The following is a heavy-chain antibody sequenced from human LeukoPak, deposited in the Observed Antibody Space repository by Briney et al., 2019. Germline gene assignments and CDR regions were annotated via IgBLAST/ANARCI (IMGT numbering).Heavy chain of an antibody. Sequence: PGGSLRLSCAASGFTFSSYSMNWVRQAPGKGLEWVSSISSSSSYIYYADSVKGRFTISRDNAKNSLYLQMNSLRAEDTAVYYCARDLVSGGSCYGYWGQGTLVTVSS. V-gene: IGHV3-21*01. D-gene: IGHD2-15*01. CDR3: ARDLVSGGSCYGY. CDR2: ISSSSSYI. J-gene: IGHJ4*02. CDR1: GFTFSSYS.